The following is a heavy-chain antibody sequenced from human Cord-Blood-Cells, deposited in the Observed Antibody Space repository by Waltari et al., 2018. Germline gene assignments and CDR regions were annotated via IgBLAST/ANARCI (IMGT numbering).Heavy chain of an antibody. CDR1: GYTFTSYG. CDR3: ARDWGGYSYGYGYFDL. D-gene: IGHD5-18*01. V-gene: IGHV1-18*04. J-gene: IGHJ2*01. CDR2: ISAYNGNT. Sequence: QVQLVQSGAEVKKPGASVKVSCKASGYTFTSYGISWVRQAPGQGLEWMGWISAYNGNTNYAQKLQGRITKTTGTTTSTAYMELESLRSDDTAVYFCARDWGGYSYGYGYFDLWGRGTLVTVSS.